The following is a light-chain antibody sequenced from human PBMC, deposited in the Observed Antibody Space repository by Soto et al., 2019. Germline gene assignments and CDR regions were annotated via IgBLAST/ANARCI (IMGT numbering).Light chain of an antibody. J-gene: IGKJ1*01. CDR1: QSVNSN. CDR3: QQYNDWPPWT. CDR2: GAS. V-gene: IGKV3-15*01. Sequence: EIVMTQSPSTLSVSPGERASLSCRASQSVNSNLAWYQHKPGQAPRPLIYGASSMANGIPTRFSGSRSGTEFNLTIRILQSEDFACYYCQQYNDWPPWTFGQGTKLEIK.